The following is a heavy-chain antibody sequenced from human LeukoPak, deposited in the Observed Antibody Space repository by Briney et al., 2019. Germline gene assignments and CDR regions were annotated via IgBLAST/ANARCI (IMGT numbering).Heavy chain of an antibody. D-gene: IGHD6-13*01. Sequence: GGSLRLSCAASGFTFDDYAMQWVRQAPGTGLEGVSGISWNSGSIAYADSVKGRFSISRDNAKNSLYLQMNRLRAEDMALYYCAKDMSKSSWYGIHYWGQGTLVTVSS. V-gene: IGHV3-9*03. CDR2: ISWNSGSI. CDR3: AKDMSKSSWYGIHY. J-gene: IGHJ4*02. CDR1: GFTFDDYA.